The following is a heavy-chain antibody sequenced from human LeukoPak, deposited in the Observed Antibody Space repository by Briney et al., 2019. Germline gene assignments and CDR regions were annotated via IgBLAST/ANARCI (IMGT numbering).Heavy chain of an antibody. Sequence: GGSLRLSCAASGFTFSSYSMHWVRQAPGKGLEWVAVVSYDKTNKYYADSVKGRFSISRDNSNNTLYLQMNSLRAEDTAVYYCARGEVRGITFDYWGQGTPITVSS. CDR1: GFTFSSYS. CDR3: ARGEVRGITFDY. J-gene: IGHJ4*02. CDR2: VSYDKTNK. V-gene: IGHV3-30*04. D-gene: IGHD3-10*01.